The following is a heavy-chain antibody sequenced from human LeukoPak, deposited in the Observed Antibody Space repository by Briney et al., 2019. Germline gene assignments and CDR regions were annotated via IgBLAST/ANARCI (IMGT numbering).Heavy chain of an antibody. CDR3: AKDYYQPLLMLYGEGLNFFDY. CDR2: ISGSGGST. Sequence: GGSLRLSCAASGFTFSSYAMHWVRQAPGKGLEWVSAISGSGGSTYYADSVKGRFTISRDNSKNTLYLQMNSLRAEDTAVYYCAKDYYQPLLMLYGEGLNFFDYWGQGTLVTVSS. D-gene: IGHD2-8*01. CDR1: GFTFSSYA. V-gene: IGHV3-23*01. J-gene: IGHJ4*02.